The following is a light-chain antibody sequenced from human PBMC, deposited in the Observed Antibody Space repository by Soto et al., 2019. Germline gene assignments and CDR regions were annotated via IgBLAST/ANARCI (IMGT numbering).Light chain of an antibody. J-gene: IGKJ1*01. V-gene: IGKV3-15*01. CDR3: QQYNNWPRRT. Sequence: EILLTQSPGALAVSPGEVATLSCRASQSVRDNLAWYQQKPGQAPRLLIYGASTRATGIPARFSGSGSGTEFTLTISSLQSEDFAVYYCQQYNNWPRRTFGQGTKVDIK. CDR2: GAS. CDR1: QSVRDN.